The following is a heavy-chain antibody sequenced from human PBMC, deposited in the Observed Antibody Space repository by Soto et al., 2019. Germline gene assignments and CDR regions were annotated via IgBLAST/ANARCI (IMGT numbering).Heavy chain of an antibody. V-gene: IGHV1-18*01. CDR3: AKNGQPPYYYYGLDV. CDR1: GYTFSTYG. D-gene: IGHD2-8*01. Sequence: ASVKVSCKASGYTFSTYGFSWVRQAPGQGLEWMGWIGADNGDTNYAQNFQGRVTMTIDTSTTTAYMELRSLTSDDTAVYYCAKNGQPPYYYYGLDVWGQGTTVTVSS. J-gene: IGHJ6*02. CDR2: IGADNGDT.